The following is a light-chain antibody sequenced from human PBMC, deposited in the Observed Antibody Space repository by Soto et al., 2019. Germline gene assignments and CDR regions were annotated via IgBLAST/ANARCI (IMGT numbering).Light chain of an antibody. J-gene: IGKJ4*01. CDR2: GAS. V-gene: IGKV3-15*01. Sequence: EIVMTQSPATLSVSPGERATLSCRASQSVSSNLAWYQQKPGQAPRLLIYGASTRATVIPARFSGSGSGTEFTLTISSLQSEDFAVYYCQQYKNWPLTFGGGTKVEIK. CDR3: QQYKNWPLT. CDR1: QSVSSN.